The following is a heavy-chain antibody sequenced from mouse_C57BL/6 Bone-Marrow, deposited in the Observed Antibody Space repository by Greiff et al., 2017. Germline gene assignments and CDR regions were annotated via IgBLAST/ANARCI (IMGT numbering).Heavy chain of an antibody. CDR2: IYPGSGNT. D-gene: IGHD2-1*01. V-gene: IGHV1-76*01. CDR1: GYTFTDYY. J-gene: IGHJ1*03. Sequence: QVQLQRSGAELVRPGASVKLSCKASGYTFTDYYINWVKQRPGPGLEWIARIYPGSGNTYYNEKFKGKATLTAEKSSSTAYMQLSSLTSEDSAVYFCARWSTWDWYFDVWGTGTTVTVSS. CDR3: ARWSTWDWYFDV.